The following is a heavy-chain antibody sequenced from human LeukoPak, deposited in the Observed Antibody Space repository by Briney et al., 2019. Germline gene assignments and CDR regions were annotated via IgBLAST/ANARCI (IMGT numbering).Heavy chain of an antibody. J-gene: IGHJ4*02. CDR1: GFTFSTYG. CDR3: ERDSIGDGCNSDYFDY. D-gene: IGHD5-24*01. V-gene: IGHV3-33*01. CDR2: IWYDGSDK. Sequence: QSGGSLRLSCAASGFTFSTYGIHWVRQAPGKGLEWVAVIWYDGSDKYYADSVKGRFTISRDNSKNTLYLQMNSLRAEDTAVYYYERDSIGDGCNSDYFDYWGQGTLVTVSS.